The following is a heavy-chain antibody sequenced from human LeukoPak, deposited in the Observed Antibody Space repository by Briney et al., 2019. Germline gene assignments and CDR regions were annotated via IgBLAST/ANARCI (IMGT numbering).Heavy chain of an antibody. Sequence: ASVKVSCKASGYTFTSYYMHWVRQAPGQGLEWMGIINPSGGSTSYAQKLQGRVTMTRDTSTSTVYMELSSLRSEDTAVYYCARSSVPAAMSDYWGQGTLVTVSS. J-gene: IGHJ4*02. CDR2: INPSGGST. CDR1: GYTFTSYY. CDR3: ARSSVPAAMSDY. D-gene: IGHD2-2*01. V-gene: IGHV1-46*01.